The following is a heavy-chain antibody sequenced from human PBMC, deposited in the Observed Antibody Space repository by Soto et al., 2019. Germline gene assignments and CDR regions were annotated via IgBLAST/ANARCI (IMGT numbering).Heavy chain of an antibody. CDR2: ISWNSGNI. V-gene: IGHV3-9*01. D-gene: IGHD3-10*01. J-gene: IGHJ6*02. CDR1: GFSFNDYA. CDR3: VKDIVDHYAPGSLYKDVGYGTDG. Sequence: SLRLSCAAYGFSFNDYAMHWVRQAPGKGLEWVSGISWNSGNIGYADSVKGRFTISRDNAENSLYLQMNSLRAEDTALYYCVKDIVDHYAPGSLYKDVGYGTDGRGLRT.